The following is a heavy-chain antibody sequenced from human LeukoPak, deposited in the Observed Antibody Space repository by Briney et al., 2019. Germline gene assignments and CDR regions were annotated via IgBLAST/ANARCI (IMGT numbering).Heavy chain of an antibody. V-gene: IGHV1-2*02. CDR2: INPNSGGT. J-gene: IGHJ5*02. Sequence: ASVKVSCKASGYTFTGYYMHWVRQAPGQGLEWMGWINPNSGGTNYAQKFQGRVTMTRDTSTSTVYMELSSLRSEDMAVYYCARVNAVVPAVPFDPWGQGTLVTVSS. CDR3: ARVNAVVPAVPFDP. D-gene: IGHD2-2*01. CDR1: GYTFTGYY.